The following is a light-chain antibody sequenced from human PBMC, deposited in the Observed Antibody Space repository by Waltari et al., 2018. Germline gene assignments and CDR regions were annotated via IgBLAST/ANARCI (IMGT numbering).Light chain of an antibody. CDR1: RSDVGSYNY. Sequence: QSALTQPRSVSGSPGQSVTISCTGTRSDVGSYNYVCWCQQHPGKAPRLMIYDVNKRPSGVPDRFSGSKSGNTASLTISGLQAEDEADYYCCAYAGSAIFGGGTELTVL. J-gene: IGLJ2*01. V-gene: IGLV2-11*01. CDR2: DVN. CDR3: CAYAGSAI.